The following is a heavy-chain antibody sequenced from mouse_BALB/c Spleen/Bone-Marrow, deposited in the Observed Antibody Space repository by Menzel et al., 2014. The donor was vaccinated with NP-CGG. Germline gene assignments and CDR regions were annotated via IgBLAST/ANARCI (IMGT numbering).Heavy chain of an antibody. CDR3: ARDRGYDLLSLYYYAMDY. CDR1: GFSLTSYG. J-gene: IGHJ4*01. V-gene: IGHV2-9*02. D-gene: IGHD2-1*01. Sequence: VKLMESGPGLVAPSQSLSITCTVSGFSLTSYGVHWVRQPPGKGLEWLGVIWAGGSTNYNSALMSRLSISKDNSKSQVFLKMNSLQTDDTAMYYCARDRGYDLLSLYYYAMDYWGQGTSVTVSS. CDR2: IWAGGST.